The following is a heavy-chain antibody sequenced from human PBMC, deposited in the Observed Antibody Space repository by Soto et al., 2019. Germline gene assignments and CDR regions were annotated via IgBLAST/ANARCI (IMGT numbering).Heavy chain of an antibody. J-gene: IGHJ6*02. CDR1: RVAFSKFT. V-gene: IGHV1-69*01. Sequence: QAQLEQSGGEVKKPGSSVKVSCKASRVAFSKFTVTWVRQAPGLGIEWVGGIIPIFGTANYAQKFQGRVTITADESTSTSYMEVNNLRSEDTAVYYCAKVRYSSPMGYYYGMDVWGQGTTVTVSS. CDR2: IIPIFGTA. CDR3: AKVRYSSPMGYYYGMDV. D-gene: IGHD6-19*01.